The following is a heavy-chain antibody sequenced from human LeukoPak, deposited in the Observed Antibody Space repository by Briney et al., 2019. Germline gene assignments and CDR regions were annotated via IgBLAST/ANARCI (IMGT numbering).Heavy chain of an antibody. D-gene: IGHD4-17*01. V-gene: IGHV3-7*01. CDR1: GFTFSSSW. CDR2: IKPDGSEK. Sequence: SGGSLRLSCAASGFTFSSSWMSWVRQAPGKGLEWVANIKPDGSEKYYVDSVKGRFTISRDNSKNTLYLQMNSLRAEDTAVYYCARARGAVDDDYGDHFDYWGQGTLVTVSS. J-gene: IGHJ4*02. CDR3: ARARGAVDDDYGDHFDY.